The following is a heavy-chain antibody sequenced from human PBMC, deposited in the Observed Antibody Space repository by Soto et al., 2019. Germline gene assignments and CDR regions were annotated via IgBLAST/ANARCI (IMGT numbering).Heavy chain of an antibody. D-gene: IGHD2-21*01. CDR2: ISHSGGGA. Sequence: EVHLVESGGGLVQPGGSLRLSCADTGFIFSNYDMGWVRQAPGKGLEWVSAISHSGGGAYDVDSVKGRFTTSRDNSWNTLYLQMTSVRAEDTXIYYCVKCGLNCPPGPDFWGQGTLVTVSP. J-gene: IGHJ4*02. CDR3: VKCGLNCPPGPDF. CDR1: GFIFSNYD. V-gene: IGHV3-23*04.